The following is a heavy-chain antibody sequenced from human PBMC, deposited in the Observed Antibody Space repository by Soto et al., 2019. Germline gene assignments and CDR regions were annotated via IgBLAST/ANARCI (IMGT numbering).Heavy chain of an antibody. V-gene: IGHV3-23*01. J-gene: IGHJ1*01. CDR3: ATDDNPYGGGDCPKFQH. CDR2: ISGSGGST. Sequence: PGGSLRLSCAASGFTFSSYAMSWVRQAPGKGLEWVAAISGSGGSTYYADSVKGRFTISRDNSKNTLYLQMNSLRAEDTAVYYCATDDNPYGGGDCPKFQHWGQGTLVTVSS. CDR1: GFTFSSYA. D-gene: IGHD2-21*02.